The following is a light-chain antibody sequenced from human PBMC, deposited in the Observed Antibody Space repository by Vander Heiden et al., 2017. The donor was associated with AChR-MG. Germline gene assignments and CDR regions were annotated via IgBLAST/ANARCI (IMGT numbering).Light chain of an antibody. J-gene: IGKJ1*01. CDR2: DAS. V-gene: IGKV3-11*01. CDR3: QQRGNWPPT. Sequence: EIVLPQSPVTLSLSPGERATLSCRASQSVSSYLAWYQQKPGQAPRLLIYDASNRATGIPGRFSGTGSGTDFTLTVSSLEPEDFAFYYCQQRGNWPPTFGQGTKVEIK. CDR1: QSVSSY.